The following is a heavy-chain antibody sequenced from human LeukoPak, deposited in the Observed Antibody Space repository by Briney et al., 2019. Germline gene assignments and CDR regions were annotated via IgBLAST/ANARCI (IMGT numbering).Heavy chain of an antibody. D-gene: IGHD6-13*01. CDR3: ARDKQQLDYFDY. Sequence: ASVKVSCTASGYTFTSYYTHWVRQAPGQGLEWMGIINPSGGSTSYAQKFQGRVTMTRDTSTSTVYMELSSLRSEDTAVYYCARDKQQLDYFDYWGQGTLVTVSS. V-gene: IGHV1-46*01. CDR2: INPSGGST. CDR1: GYTFTSYY. J-gene: IGHJ4*02.